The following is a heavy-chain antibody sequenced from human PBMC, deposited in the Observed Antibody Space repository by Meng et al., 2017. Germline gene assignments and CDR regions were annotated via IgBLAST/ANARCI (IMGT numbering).Heavy chain of an antibody. Sequence: EVQLAGRGGGLLPSGGPLLLSCSASGFSVTTSYMSWVRQAPGKGLEWVSVIYSGGSTYYADSVKGRFSIARDNSKHTLYLQMTSLRAEDTAVYFCARDSSSGWYHNYWGQGTLVTVSS. CDR1: GFSVTTSY. V-gene: IGHV3-53*01. J-gene: IGHJ4*02. D-gene: IGHD6-19*01. CDR3: ARDSSSGWYHNY. CDR2: IYSGGST.